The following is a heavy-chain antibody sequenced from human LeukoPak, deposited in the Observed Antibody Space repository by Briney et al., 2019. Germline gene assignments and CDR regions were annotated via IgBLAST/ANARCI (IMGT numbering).Heavy chain of an antibody. CDR2: IIPIFGTA. V-gene: IGHV1-69*13. CDR1: GYTFTSYY. Sequence: SVKVSCKASGYTFTSYYMHWVRQAPGQGLEWMGGIIPIFGTANYAQKFQGRVTITADESTSTAYMELSSLRSEDTAVYYCASTSGDFWSGYQKYNWFDPWGQGTLVTVSS. J-gene: IGHJ5*02. CDR3: ASTSGDFWSGYQKYNWFDP. D-gene: IGHD3-3*01.